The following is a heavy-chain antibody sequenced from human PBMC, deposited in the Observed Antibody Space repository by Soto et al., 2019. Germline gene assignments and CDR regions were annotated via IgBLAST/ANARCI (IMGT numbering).Heavy chain of an antibody. Sequence: VGSLRLSCAASGFTFSSYAMSWVRQTPGKGLEWVSAISGSGGSTYYADSVKGRFTISRDNSRNTLYLQMNSLRAEDTAVYYCAKPNLYCSSTSCYDFWGQGTLVTVSS. D-gene: IGHD2-2*01. CDR2: ISGSGGST. CDR3: AKPNLYCSSTSCYDF. V-gene: IGHV3-23*01. J-gene: IGHJ4*02. CDR1: GFTFSSYA.